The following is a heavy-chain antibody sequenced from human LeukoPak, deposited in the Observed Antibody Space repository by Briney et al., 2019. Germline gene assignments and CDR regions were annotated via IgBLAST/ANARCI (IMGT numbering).Heavy chain of an antibody. V-gene: IGHV3-7*03. J-gene: IGHJ4*02. D-gene: IGHD3-3*01. Sequence: GGSLRLSCAASGFTFSSYGMHWVRQAPGKGLEWVANIKQDGSEKYYVDSVEGRFTISRDNAKNSLYLQMNSLRAEDTALYYCARGEDFWSGYFDYWGQGTLVTVSS. CDR2: IKQDGSEK. CDR3: ARGEDFWSGYFDY. CDR1: GFTFSSYG.